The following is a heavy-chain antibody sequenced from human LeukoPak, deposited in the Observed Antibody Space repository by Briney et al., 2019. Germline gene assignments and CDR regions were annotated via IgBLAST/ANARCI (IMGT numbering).Heavy chain of an antibody. CDR2: ISWNSGSI. Sequence: GRSLRLSCAASGFTFDDYAMHWVRQAPGKGLEWVSGISWNSGSIGYADSVKGRFTISRDNAKNSLYLQMNSLRAEDTALYYYASSALWFGELSFDYWGQGTLVTVSS. J-gene: IGHJ4*02. CDR1: GFTFDDYA. CDR3: ASSALWFGELSFDY. D-gene: IGHD3-10*01. V-gene: IGHV3-9*01.